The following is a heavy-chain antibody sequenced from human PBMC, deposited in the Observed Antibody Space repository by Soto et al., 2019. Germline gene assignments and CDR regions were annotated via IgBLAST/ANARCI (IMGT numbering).Heavy chain of an antibody. V-gene: IGHV1-69*01. CDR1: GGTFSSHA. D-gene: IGHD3-16*01. Sequence: QVQLVQSGAEVKKPGSSVKVSCKVSGGTFSSHAISWVRQAPGQGLEWMGGLIPFCKATSFAQKFQGRVTITADDSTSTAYMDLYSLGSEDTAVYYCARDVPLNYYDGTFSYYAMDVWGQGTTVTVSS. CDR2: LIPFCKAT. CDR3: ARDVPLNYYDGTFSYYAMDV. J-gene: IGHJ6*02.